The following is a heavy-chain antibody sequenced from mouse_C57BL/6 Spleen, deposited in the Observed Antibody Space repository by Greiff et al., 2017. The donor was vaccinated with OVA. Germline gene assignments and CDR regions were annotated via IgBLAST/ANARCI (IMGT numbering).Heavy chain of an antibody. CDR2: IYPRDGST. J-gene: IGHJ3*01. V-gene: IGHV1-78*01. CDR1: GYTFTDHT. D-gene: IGHD2-3*01. CDR3: ASIYDGYYEGAY. Sequence: VKLQESDAELVKPGASVKISCKVSGYTFTDHTIHWMKQRPEQGLEWIGYIYPRDGSTKYNEKFKGKATLTADKSSSTAYMQLNSLTSEDSAVYFCASIYDGYYEGAYWGQGTLVTVSA.